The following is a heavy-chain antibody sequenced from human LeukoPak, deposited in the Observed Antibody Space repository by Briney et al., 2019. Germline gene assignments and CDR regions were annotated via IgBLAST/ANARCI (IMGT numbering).Heavy chain of an antibody. D-gene: IGHD1-26*01. CDR1: GFTFDDYA. CDR2: ISWDGGST. CDR3: AKGVGSGSYHGYYMDV. J-gene: IGHJ6*03. V-gene: IGHV3-43D*04. Sequence: PGGSLRLSCAASGFTFDDYAMHWVRQAPGKGLEWVSLISWDGGSTYYADSVKGRFTISRDNSKNSLYPQMNSLRAEDTALYYCAKGVGSGSYHGYYMDVWGKGTTVTVSS.